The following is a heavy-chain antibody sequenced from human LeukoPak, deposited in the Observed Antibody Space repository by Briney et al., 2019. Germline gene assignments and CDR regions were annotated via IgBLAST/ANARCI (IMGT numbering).Heavy chain of an antibody. CDR3: ARDMGYFGSGGFDQ. Sequence: SETLSLTCTVSGGSISGYYWSWIRQPAGKGLECIGRIYSSGTANYNPSLKSRVTLSVDTSKNQVSLKLTSVTAADTAVYYWARDMGYFGSGGFDQWGQGTLVTVSS. D-gene: IGHD3-10*01. V-gene: IGHV4-4*07. J-gene: IGHJ4*02. CDR2: IYSSGTA. CDR1: GGSISGYY.